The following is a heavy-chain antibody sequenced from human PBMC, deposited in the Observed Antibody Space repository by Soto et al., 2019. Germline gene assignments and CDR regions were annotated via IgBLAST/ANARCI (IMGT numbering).Heavy chain of an antibody. CDR3: ARGRYGDY. CDR1: GYTFTSYG. D-gene: IGHD1-1*01. J-gene: IGHJ4*02. V-gene: IGHV1-18*01. Sequence: QVHLVQSGAEVKKPGASVKVSCKASGYTFTSYGITWVRQAPGQGLEWMGWISAHNGNPDYAQKLQGRVIVTRDTSTSTAYMELRGLISDDTAVYYCARGRYGDYWGQGALVTVSS. CDR2: ISAHNGNP.